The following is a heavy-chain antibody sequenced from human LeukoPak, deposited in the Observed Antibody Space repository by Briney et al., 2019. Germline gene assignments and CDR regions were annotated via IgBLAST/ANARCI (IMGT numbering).Heavy chain of an antibody. J-gene: IGHJ6*02. CDR2: IYYSGST. CDR1: GGSISSYH. V-gene: IGHV4-59*01. Sequence: SETLSLTCTVSGGSISSYHWSWIRQPPGKGLEWIGYIYYSGSTNYNPSLKSRVTISVDTSKNQFSLKLSSVTAADTAVYYCARGPRWGYYGSGSYRSFYYYAMHVWGQGTTVTVSS. CDR3: ARGPRWGYYGSGSYRSFYYYAMHV. D-gene: IGHD3-10*01.